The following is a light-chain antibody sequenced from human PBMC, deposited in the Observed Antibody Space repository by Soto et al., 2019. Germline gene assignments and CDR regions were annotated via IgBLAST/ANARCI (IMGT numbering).Light chain of an antibody. CDR2: DVS. J-gene: IGLJ2*01. Sequence: QSALTQPASVSGSPGQSITISCTGTSSDVGDYNYVSWYQHHPGKAPKLLIYDVSHRPSWASSRFSGSKSGNTASLTISGPQAEDEADYYCNSYTGSSTLVVFGGGTKLTVL. CDR1: SSDVGDYNY. V-gene: IGLV2-14*03. CDR3: NSYTGSSTLVV.